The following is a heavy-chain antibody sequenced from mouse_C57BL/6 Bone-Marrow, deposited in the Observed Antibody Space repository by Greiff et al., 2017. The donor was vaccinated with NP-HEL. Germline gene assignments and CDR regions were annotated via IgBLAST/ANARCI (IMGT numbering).Heavy chain of an antibody. V-gene: IGHV5-2*01. J-gene: IGHJ4*01. Sequence: EVMLVESGGGLVQPGESLKLSCESNEYEFPSHDMSWVRKTPEKRLELVAAINSDGGSTYYPDTMERRFIISRDNTKKTLYLQMSSLRSEDTALYYCARHDTTVVAFYAMDYWGQGTSVTVSS. CDR1: EYEFPSHD. CDR2: INSDGGST. CDR3: ARHDTTVVAFYAMDY. D-gene: IGHD1-1*01.